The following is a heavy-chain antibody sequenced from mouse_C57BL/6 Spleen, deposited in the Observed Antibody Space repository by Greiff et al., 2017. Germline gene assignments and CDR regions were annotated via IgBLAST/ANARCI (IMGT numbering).Heavy chain of an antibody. V-gene: IGHV1-26*01. Sequence: EVQLQQSGPELVKPGASVKISCKASGYTFTDYYMNWVKQSHGKSLEWIGDINPNNGGTSYNQKFKGKATLTVDKSSSTAYMELRSLTSEDSAVYYGARRTYGSSYDYWGQGTTLTVSS. CDR2: INPNNGGT. D-gene: IGHD1-1*01. CDR3: ARRTYGSSYDY. CDR1: GYTFTDYY. J-gene: IGHJ2*01.